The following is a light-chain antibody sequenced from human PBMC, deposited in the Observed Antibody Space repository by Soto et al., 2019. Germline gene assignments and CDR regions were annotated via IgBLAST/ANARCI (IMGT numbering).Light chain of an antibody. CDR1: SSDVGYYNY. J-gene: IGLJ1*01. CDR2: EIS. V-gene: IGLV2-14*01. CDR3: ASYTSSGTDV. Sequence: SVLTQPASVSGSPGQSITTSCTGSSSDVGYYNYVSWYQHHPGKAPKLLIFEISRRPSWTSSRFSGSRSGYTASLTISELQAEDEADYYCASYTSSGTDVFGPGTKVTVL.